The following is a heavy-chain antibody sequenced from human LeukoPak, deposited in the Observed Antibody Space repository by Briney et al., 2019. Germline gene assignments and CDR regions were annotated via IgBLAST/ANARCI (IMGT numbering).Heavy chain of an antibody. D-gene: IGHD2-2*01. CDR2: FDPEDGET. CDR1: GYTLTELS. Sequence: ASVKVSCKVSGYTLTELSMHWVRQAPGKGLEWMGGFDPEDGETIYAQKFQGRVTMTEDTSTDTAYMELSSLRSEDTAVYYCATRDIVVVPAAIYYYYGMDVWGQGTTVTVSS. V-gene: IGHV1-24*01. J-gene: IGHJ6*02. CDR3: ATRDIVVVPAAIYYYYGMDV.